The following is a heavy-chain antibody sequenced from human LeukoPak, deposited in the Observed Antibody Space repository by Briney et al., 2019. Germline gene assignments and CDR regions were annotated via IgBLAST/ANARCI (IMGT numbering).Heavy chain of an antibody. CDR3: VGSMVRGVIRSNWFDP. V-gene: IGHV4-34*01. D-gene: IGHD3-10*01. CDR1: GGSFSGYY. Sequence: PSETLSLTWAVYGGSFSGYYWSWIRQPPGKGLEWIGEINHSGSTNYNPSLKSRVTISVDTSKNQFSLKLSSVTAADTAVYYCVGSMVRGVIRSNWFDPWGQGTLVTVSS. CDR2: INHSGST. J-gene: IGHJ5*02.